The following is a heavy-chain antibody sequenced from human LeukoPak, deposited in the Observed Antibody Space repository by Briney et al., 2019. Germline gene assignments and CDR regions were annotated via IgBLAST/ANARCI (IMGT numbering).Heavy chain of an antibody. CDR1: GGSISSYY. CDR2: IYYSGST. V-gene: IGHV4-59*01. D-gene: IGHD3-10*01. Sequence: SETLSLTCTVSGGSISSYYWSWIRQPPGKGLEWLGYIYYSGSTNYNPSLKSRVTISVDTAKNQYTLKLSSVSAADAAVYYCARGEYYGSAPDGMDVWGQGTTVTVSS. J-gene: IGHJ6*02. CDR3: ARGEYYGSAPDGMDV.